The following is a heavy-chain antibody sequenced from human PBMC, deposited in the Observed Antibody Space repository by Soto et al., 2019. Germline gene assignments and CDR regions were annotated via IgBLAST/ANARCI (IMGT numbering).Heavy chain of an antibody. CDR2: IKPDGSVK. CDR3: AGEMLVPAAFDAFDI. J-gene: IGHJ3*02. Sequence: EVHLVESGGGLVQPGGSLRLSCAASGFTFSNYWMSWVRQAPGKGLEWVANIKPDGSVKYYVDSVKGRFTLSRDNAKNTLSLQMNSLSVEDTAVCYCAGEMLVPAAFDAFDIWGQGTMVTVSS. D-gene: IGHD2-2*01. V-gene: IGHV3-7*01. CDR1: GFTFSNYW.